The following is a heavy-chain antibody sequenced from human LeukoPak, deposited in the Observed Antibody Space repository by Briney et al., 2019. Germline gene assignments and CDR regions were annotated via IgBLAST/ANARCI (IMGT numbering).Heavy chain of an antibody. CDR2: ISGSGGST. CDR1: GFTFSNSA. J-gene: IGHJ6*02. D-gene: IGHD3-3*01. V-gene: IGHV3-23*01. Sequence: GGSLRLSCAASGFTFSNSAMSWVRQTPGKGLEWVSAISGSGGSTYYADSVKGRFSISRDNSKNTLYLQMNSLRAEDTAVYYCAKGPTIFGVVITVEYYYGMDVWGQGTTVTASS. CDR3: AKGPTIFGVVITVEYYYGMDV.